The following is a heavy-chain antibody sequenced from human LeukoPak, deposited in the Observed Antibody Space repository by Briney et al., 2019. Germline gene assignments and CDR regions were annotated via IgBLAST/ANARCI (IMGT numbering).Heavy chain of an antibody. Sequence: PSETLSLTCTVSGVSISSGGYYWSWIRQHPGKGLEWIGYIYYSGSTYYNPSLKSRVTISVDTSKNQFSLKLSSVTAADTAVYYCARGTLKQLGRVVVPAAPFDYWGQGTLVTVSS. V-gene: IGHV4-31*03. CDR1: GVSISSGGYY. CDR2: IYYSGST. J-gene: IGHJ4*02. D-gene: IGHD2-2*01. CDR3: ARGTLKQLGRVVVPAAPFDY.